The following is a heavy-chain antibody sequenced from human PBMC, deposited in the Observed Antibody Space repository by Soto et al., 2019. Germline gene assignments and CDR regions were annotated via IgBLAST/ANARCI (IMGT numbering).Heavy chain of an antibody. CDR1: GGTFSSYA. CDR2: IIPIFGTA. CDR3: ARALYDYVWGSYRNFDY. J-gene: IGHJ4*02. V-gene: IGHV1-69*06. Sequence: QVQLVQSGAEVKKPGSSVKVSCKASGGTFSSYAISWVRQAPGQGLEWMGGIIPIFGTANYAQKLQGRVTITADKSTSTADMELSSLRSEDTAVYYCARALYDYVWGSYRNFDYWGQGTLVTVSS. D-gene: IGHD3-16*02.